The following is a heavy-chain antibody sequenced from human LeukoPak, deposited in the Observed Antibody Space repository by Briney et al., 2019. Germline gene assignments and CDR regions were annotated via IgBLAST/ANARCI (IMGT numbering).Heavy chain of an antibody. V-gene: IGHV3-23*01. D-gene: IGHD4-17*01. CDR3: ARAPYGDEPSFDY. CDR1: GFTFSSYA. J-gene: IGHJ4*02. CDR2: ISTSGGRI. Sequence: GGSLRLSCAASGFTFSSYAMSWVRQAPEKGLEWVSSISTSGGRIYYADSVKGRFTISRDNSKNTLYLQMNSLRAEDTAVYYCARAPYGDEPSFDYWGQGTLVTVSS.